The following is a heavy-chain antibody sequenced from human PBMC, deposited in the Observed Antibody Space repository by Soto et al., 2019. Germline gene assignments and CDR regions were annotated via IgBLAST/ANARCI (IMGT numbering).Heavy chain of an antibody. D-gene: IGHD3-10*01. Sequence: QVQLVQSGAEVKKPGSSVKVSCKASGGTFSSYAISWVRQAPGQGFEWMGGIIPIFGTANYAQKFQGRVTITADESTSTAYMELSSLRSEDTAVYYCARSYYGSGSYFSKHNYYGMDVWGQGTTVTVSS. J-gene: IGHJ6*02. CDR2: IIPIFGTA. V-gene: IGHV1-69*12. CDR1: GGTFSSYA. CDR3: ARSYYGSGSYFSKHNYYGMDV.